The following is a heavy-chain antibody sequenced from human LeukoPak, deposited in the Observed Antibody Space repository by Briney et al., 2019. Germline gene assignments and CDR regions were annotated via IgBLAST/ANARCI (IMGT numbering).Heavy chain of an antibody. Sequence: SETLSLTCTVSGGSISSYYWSWIRQPPGKGLEWIGYIYYSGSTYYNPSLKSRVTISVDTSKNQFSLKLSSVTAADTAVYYCARATDGNSDGAWYYFDYWGQGTLVTVSS. CDR1: GGSISSYY. D-gene: IGHD4-23*01. CDR3: ARATDGNSDGAWYYFDY. CDR2: IYYSGST. J-gene: IGHJ4*02. V-gene: IGHV4-59*01.